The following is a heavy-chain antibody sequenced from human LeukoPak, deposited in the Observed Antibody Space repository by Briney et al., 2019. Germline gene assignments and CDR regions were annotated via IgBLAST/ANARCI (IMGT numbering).Heavy chain of an antibody. CDR1: GFTFSNYW. V-gene: IGHV3-7*01. CDR2: IKQDGSEK. Sequence: GGSLRLSCAASGFTFSNYWMSWVRQAPGKGLEWVANIKQDGSEKYYVDSVKGRFTISRDNAKNSLYLQMNSLRAEDTAVYYCAREVIAAAGIVDVWGKGTTVTISS. D-gene: IGHD6-13*01. J-gene: IGHJ6*04. CDR3: AREVIAAAGIVDV.